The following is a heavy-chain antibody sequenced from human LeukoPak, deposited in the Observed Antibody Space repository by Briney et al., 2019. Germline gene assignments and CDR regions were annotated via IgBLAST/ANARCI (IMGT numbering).Heavy chain of an antibody. J-gene: IGHJ6*02. CDR3: ARSQSGYLQFYYYGMDV. Sequence: GGSLRLSCAASGFSFSSYGMTWVRQAPGRGLEWVSSITSISTYIHYADSVKRRFTISRDNARNLLFLEMHSLRAEDTAVYYCARSQSGYLQFYYYGMDVRGQGTTVAVSS. CDR1: GFSFSSYG. CDR2: ITSISTYI. D-gene: IGHD3-3*01. V-gene: IGHV3-21*01.